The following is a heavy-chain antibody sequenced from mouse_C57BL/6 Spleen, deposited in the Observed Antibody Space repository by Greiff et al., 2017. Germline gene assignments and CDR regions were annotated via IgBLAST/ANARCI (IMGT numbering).Heavy chain of an antibody. J-gene: IGHJ2*01. CDR3: TRRSPYYSEEYYFDY. V-gene: IGHV1-15*01. Sequence: QVQLQQSGAELVRPGASVTLSCKASGYTFTDYEMHWVKQTPVHGLEWIGAIDPETGGTAYNQKFKGKAILTADKSSSTAYMELRSLTSADSAVDYCTRRSPYYSEEYYFDYWGQGTTLTVSS. CDR1: GYTFTDYE. CDR2: IDPETGGT. D-gene: IGHD2-12*01.